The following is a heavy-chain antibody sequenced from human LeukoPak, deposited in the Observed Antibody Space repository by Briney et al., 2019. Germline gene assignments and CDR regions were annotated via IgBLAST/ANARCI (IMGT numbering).Heavy chain of an antibody. V-gene: IGHV3-23*01. J-gene: IGHJ4*02. CDR1: GFTFSSYA. CDR2: TSGSGGST. Sequence: GGSLRLSCAASGFTFSSYAVSWVRQAPGKGLEWVSATSGSGGSTYYADSVKGRFTISRDNSKNTLYLQMNSLRAEDTAVYYCAKGYYYGSGSHGDYFDYWGQGTLVTVSS. D-gene: IGHD3-10*01. CDR3: AKGYYYGSGSHGDYFDY.